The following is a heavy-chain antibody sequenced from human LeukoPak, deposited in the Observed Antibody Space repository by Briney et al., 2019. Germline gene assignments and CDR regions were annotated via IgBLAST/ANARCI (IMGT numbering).Heavy chain of an antibody. J-gene: IGHJ4*02. CDR3: ATQIPVRLGELSFHYFDY. Sequence: GESLQISCQGSGYSFTSYWIGWVRQMPGNRLECMGIIYPGDSDTRYSPSFQGQVTISADKSISTAYLQWSSLKASDTAMYYCATQIPVRLGELSFHYFDYWGQGTLVTVSS. CDR2: IYPGDSDT. V-gene: IGHV5-51*01. D-gene: IGHD3-16*02. CDR1: GYSFTSYW.